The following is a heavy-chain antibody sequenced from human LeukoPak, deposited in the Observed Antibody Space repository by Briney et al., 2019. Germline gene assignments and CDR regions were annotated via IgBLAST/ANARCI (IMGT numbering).Heavy chain of an antibody. D-gene: IGHD3-22*01. Sequence: GGSLRLSCAASGFTLRTYGVRWVRQARGKGGEWVAPIWYAGTTKYYADSVTGRFIISRDNSHNTLYLQVNSLRAEDTAVYYCAKDGHYYDSSGYLDSGGQGPLATVS. CDR2: IWYAGTTK. V-gene: IGHV3-30*02. CDR1: GFTLRTYG. CDR3: AKDGHYYDSSGYLDS. J-gene: IGHJ4*02.